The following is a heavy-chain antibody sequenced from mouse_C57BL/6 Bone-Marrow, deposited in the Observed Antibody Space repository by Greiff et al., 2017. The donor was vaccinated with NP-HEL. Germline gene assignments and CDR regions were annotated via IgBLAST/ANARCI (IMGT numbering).Heavy chain of an antibody. CDR2: IDPENGDT. J-gene: IGHJ2*01. Sequence: DVKLQESGAELVRPGASVKLSCTASGFNIKDDYMHWVKQRPEQGLEWIGWIDPENGDTEYASKFQGKATITADTSSNTAYLQLSSLTSEDTAVYYCTTDYGSRDWGQGTTLTVSS. D-gene: IGHD1-1*01. V-gene: IGHV14-4*01. CDR1: GFNIKDDY. CDR3: TTDYGSRD.